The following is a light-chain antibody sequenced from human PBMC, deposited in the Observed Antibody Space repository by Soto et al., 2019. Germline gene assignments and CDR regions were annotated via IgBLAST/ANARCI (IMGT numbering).Light chain of an antibody. Sequence: GDRVTLTCRASQSISSYLNWYQQKPGKAPKLLIYGASSLQSGVPSRFSGSGSGTDFTLTISSLQPEDFATYYCQQTYSSPYTFGQGTKLEIK. CDR1: QSISSY. V-gene: IGKV1-39*01. CDR3: QQTYSSPYT. J-gene: IGKJ2*01. CDR2: GAS.